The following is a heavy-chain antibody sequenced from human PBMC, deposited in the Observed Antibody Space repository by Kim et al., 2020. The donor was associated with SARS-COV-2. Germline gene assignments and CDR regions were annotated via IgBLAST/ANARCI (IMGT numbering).Heavy chain of an antibody. CDR3: ASAARATTGPYGMDV. CDR1: GGSISSSSYY. J-gene: IGHJ6*02. D-gene: IGHD1-1*01. Sequence: SETLSLTCTVSGGSISSSSYYWGWIRQPPGKGLEWIGSLYYSGNTYYNPSLESRVTISVDTSKNQFSLKLSSVTAADTAVYYCASAARATTGPYGMDVWGQGTTVTVSS. V-gene: IGHV4-39*01. CDR2: LYYSGNT.